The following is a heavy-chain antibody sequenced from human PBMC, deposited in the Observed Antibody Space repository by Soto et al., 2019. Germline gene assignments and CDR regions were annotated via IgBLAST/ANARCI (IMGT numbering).Heavy chain of an antibody. CDR1: GFTFGDYA. Sequence: GGSLRLSCTASGFTFGDYAMSWFRQAPGEGLEWVGFIRSKAYGGTTEYAASVKGRFTISRDDSKSIAYLQMNSLKTEDTAVYYCNTGDEYSHFDYWGQGTLVTVSS. CDR3: NTGDEYSHFDY. CDR2: IRSKAYGGTT. D-gene: IGHD2-21*02. J-gene: IGHJ4*02. V-gene: IGHV3-49*03.